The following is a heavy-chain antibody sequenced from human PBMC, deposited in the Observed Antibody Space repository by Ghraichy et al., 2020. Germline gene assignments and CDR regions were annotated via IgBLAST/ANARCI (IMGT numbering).Heavy chain of an antibody. CDR3: ARDRDDIWGNYRYSFNC. CDR2: IGGSSGSI. V-gene: IGHV3-48*02. Sequence: LSLTCAASGFSFSTYSMNWVRQVPGKGLEWLSYIGGSSGSIYYADSVRGRFTVSRDNAKNSLFLQMNSLRDEDTAVYYCARDRDDIWGNYRYSFNCWGQGTLVTVSS. J-gene: IGHJ4*02. CDR1: GFSFSTYS. D-gene: IGHD3-16*02.